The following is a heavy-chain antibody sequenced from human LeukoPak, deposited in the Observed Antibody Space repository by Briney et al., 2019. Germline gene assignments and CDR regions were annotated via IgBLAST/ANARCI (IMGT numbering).Heavy chain of an antibody. CDR1: GGSISSYY. CDR3: ARLGYCSSTSCSDDY. Sequence: SETLCLTCTVSGGSISSYYWSWIRQPAGKGPEWIGRIYTSGSTNYNPSLKSRVTMSVDTSKNQFSLKLSSVTAADTAVYYCARLGYCSSTSCSDDYWGQGTLVTVSS. CDR2: IYTSGST. J-gene: IGHJ4*02. D-gene: IGHD2-2*01. V-gene: IGHV4-4*07.